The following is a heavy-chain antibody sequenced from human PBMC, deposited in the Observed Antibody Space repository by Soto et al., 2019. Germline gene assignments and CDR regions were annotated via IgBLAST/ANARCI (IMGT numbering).Heavy chain of an antibody. Sequence: SETLSLTCTVSGDSISSYHWSWIRQFPGKGLECLGYISYSGATNYNPSLKSRVTMSIDTSKNQFSLQLNSVTAADTAVYYCARVFSDSSSFFDPWGQGTLVTVSS. CDR3: ARVFSDSSSFFDP. CDR1: GDSISSYH. CDR2: ISYSGAT. D-gene: IGHD6-13*01. V-gene: IGHV4-59*08. J-gene: IGHJ5*02.